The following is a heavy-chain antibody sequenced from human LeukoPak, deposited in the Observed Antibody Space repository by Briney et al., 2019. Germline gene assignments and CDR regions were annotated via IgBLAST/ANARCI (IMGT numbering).Heavy chain of an antibody. CDR3: ARGRITMITYFDY. Sequence: PSQTLSLTCTVSGGSISSGDYYWSWIRQPPGKGLEWIGYIYYSGSTYYNPSLKSRVTISVDTSKNQFCLKLSSVTAADTAVYYCARGRITMITYFDYWGQGTLVTVSA. J-gene: IGHJ4*02. CDR1: GGSISSGDYY. V-gene: IGHV4-30-4*01. D-gene: IGHD3-22*01. CDR2: IYYSGST.